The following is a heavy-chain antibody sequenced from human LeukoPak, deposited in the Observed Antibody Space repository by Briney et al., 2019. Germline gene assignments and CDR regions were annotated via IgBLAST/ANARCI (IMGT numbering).Heavy chain of an antibody. CDR1: RGPITSGDYY. CDR2: IYYSGRT. Sequence: SQTLSLTCTVSRGPITSGDYYWSWIRQPPGKGLEWIGYIYYSGRTYSNPSLKSRVTISADTSKNQSSLKLSSVTAADTAVYYCAADTSGYYDFDYWGQGTLVTVSS. J-gene: IGHJ4*02. D-gene: IGHD3-22*01. V-gene: IGHV4-30-4*01. CDR3: AADTSGYYDFDY.